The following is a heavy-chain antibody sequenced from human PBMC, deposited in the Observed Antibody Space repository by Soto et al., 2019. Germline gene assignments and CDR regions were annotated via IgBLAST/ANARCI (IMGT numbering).Heavy chain of an antibody. CDR1: GLTFSSYA. V-gene: IGHV3-30-3*01. Sequence: GGSLRLSCAASGLTFSSYAMQWVRHAPGKGLEWVAVISYDGSNKYYADSVKGRFTISRDNSKNTLYLQMNSLRAEDTAVYYCASPRGVAVRDNWFDPWGQGTLVTVSS. CDR2: ISYDGSNK. J-gene: IGHJ5*02. D-gene: IGHD2-15*01. CDR3: ASPRGVAVRDNWFDP.